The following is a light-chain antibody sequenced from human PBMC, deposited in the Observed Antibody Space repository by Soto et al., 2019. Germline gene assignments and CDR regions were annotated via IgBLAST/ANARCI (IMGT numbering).Light chain of an antibody. CDR2: EVR. J-gene: IGLJ1*01. V-gene: IGLV2-14*01. CDR3: SSYRSTSTLV. CDR1: SSDVGGYNF. Sequence: QSALTQPASVSGSPGQSITISCTGTSSDVGGYNFVSWYQQHPGKAPKLMIYEVRSRPSGVSNRFSGSKSGDTASLTISGXXXXXXXXXXCSSYRSTSTLVFGTGTKLTVL.